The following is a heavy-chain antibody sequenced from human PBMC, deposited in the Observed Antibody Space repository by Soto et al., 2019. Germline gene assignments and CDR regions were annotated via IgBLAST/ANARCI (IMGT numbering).Heavy chain of an antibody. CDR2: IYSGGST. CDR1: GFTVSSNY. J-gene: IGHJ6*03. Sequence: GGSLRLSCAASGFTVSSNYMSWVRQAPGKGLEWVSVIYSGGSTYYADSVKGRFTISRHNSKNTLYLQMNSLRAEDTAVYYCARESFHCSGGSCYKRYYMDVWGKGTTVTVSS. D-gene: IGHD2-15*01. CDR3: ARESFHCSGGSCYKRYYMDV. V-gene: IGHV3-53*04.